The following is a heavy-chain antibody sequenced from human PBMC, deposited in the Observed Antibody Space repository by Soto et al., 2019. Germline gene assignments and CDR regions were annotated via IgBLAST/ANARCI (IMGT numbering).Heavy chain of an antibody. V-gene: IGHV5-51*01. D-gene: IGHD3-16*01. CDR3: ARRAGVMVPFDY. Sequence: PGESLKISCNTSVYTFTTYWVGWVRQRPGEGLEWMGIIYPSDSDTRYSPSFQGHVMFSVDKSLETAYLEWSSLKTSDTAVYFCARRAGVMVPFDYWGQGTQVTVSS. CDR2: IYPSDSDT. J-gene: IGHJ4*02. CDR1: VYTFTTYW.